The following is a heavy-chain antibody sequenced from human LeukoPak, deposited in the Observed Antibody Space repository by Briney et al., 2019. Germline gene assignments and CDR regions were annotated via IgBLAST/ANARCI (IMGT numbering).Heavy chain of an antibody. Sequence: PGRSLRLSCAASGFTFSSYGMHWVRQAPGKGLEWVAVMWYDGSNKYYADSVKGRFTISRDNSKNTLYLQMHSLRAEDTAVYYCARHEVTTPRDWGQGTLVTVSS. V-gene: IGHV3-33*01. CDR3: ARHEVTTPRD. D-gene: IGHD4-17*01. CDR2: MWYDGSNK. CDR1: GFTFSSYG. J-gene: IGHJ4*02.